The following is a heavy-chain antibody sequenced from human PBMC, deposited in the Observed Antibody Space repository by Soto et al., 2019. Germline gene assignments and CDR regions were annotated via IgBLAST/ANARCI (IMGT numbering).Heavy chain of an antibody. V-gene: IGHV4-59*01. D-gene: IGHD4-17*01. CDR3: ARVLEGYGDYFDY. CDR1: GGSISSYY. Sequence: SETLSLTCTVSGGSISSYYWCWIRQPPGKGLEWNGYIYYSWSTNYNPSLKIQVTISVDTSKNQYSLKLSSVTATDMAVYYCARVLEGYGDYFDYWGQGTLVTVSS. CDR2: IYYSWST. J-gene: IGHJ4*02.